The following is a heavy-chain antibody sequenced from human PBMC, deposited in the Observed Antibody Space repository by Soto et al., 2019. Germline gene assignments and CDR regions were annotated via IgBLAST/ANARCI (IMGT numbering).Heavy chain of an antibody. V-gene: IGHV3-23*01. CDR2: ISGSGGST. Sequence: GGSLRLSCAASGFTFSSYAMSWVRQAPGKGLEWVSAISGSGGSTYYADSVKGRFTISRDNSKNTLYLQMNSLRAEDTAVYYCSTTVTTIYYYYYGMDVWGQGTTVTVSS. CDR3: STTVTTIYYYYYGMDV. D-gene: IGHD4-17*01. J-gene: IGHJ6*02. CDR1: GFTFSSYA.